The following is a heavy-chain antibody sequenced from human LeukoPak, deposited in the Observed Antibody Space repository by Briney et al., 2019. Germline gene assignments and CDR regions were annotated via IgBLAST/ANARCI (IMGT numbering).Heavy chain of an antibody. CDR2: SRNRAHSYST. Sequence: GGSLRLSCAASGFTFSDHYMDWVRQAPGKGLDWIGRSRNRAHSYSTEYAASVKGRFTVSRADSVNSLYLQMNSLKTDDTAVYYCVALIRGLGYWGQGTLVTVSS. CDR1: GFTFSDHY. CDR3: VALIRGLGY. D-gene: IGHD3-10*01. J-gene: IGHJ4*02. V-gene: IGHV3-72*01.